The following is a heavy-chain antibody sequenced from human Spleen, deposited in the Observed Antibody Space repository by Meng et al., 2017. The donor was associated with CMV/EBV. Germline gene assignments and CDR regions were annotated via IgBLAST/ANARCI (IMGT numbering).Heavy chain of an antibody. CDR3: AKWYSSSGFFDY. CDR2: IRYDGSNK. CDR1: GSTFSSYG. J-gene: IGHJ4*02. V-gene: IGHV3-30*02. Sequence: GGSLRLSCAASGSTFSSYGMHWVRQAPGKGLEWVAFIRYDGSNKYYADSVKGRSTISRDNSKNTLCLQMNSLRAEDTAVYYCAKWYSSSGFFDYWGQGTLVTVSS. D-gene: IGHD6-6*01.